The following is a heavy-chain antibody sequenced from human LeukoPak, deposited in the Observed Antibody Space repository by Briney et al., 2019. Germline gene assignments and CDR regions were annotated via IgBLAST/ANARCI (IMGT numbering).Heavy chain of an antibody. J-gene: IGHJ3*02. D-gene: IGHD6-13*01. V-gene: IGHV3-48*01. Sequence: GGSLRLSCAASGFTFSSYWMSWVRQAPGEGLEWLSYISSSSGTIYYADSVKGRFAISRDNAKNSLYLQMNSLRAEDTAVYYCARDRWSSSWYGVGAFDIWGQGTMVSVSS. CDR3: ARDRWSSSWYGVGAFDI. CDR2: ISSSSGTI. CDR1: GFTFSSYW.